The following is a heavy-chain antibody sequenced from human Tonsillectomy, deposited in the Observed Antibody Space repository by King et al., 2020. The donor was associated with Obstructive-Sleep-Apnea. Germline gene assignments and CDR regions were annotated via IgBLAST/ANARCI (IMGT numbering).Heavy chain of an antibody. Sequence: VQLVESGGGLVQPGRSLRLSCAASGFTFDDYAMHWVRQAPGKGLEWVSGISWNSGSIGYADSVKGRFTISRDNAKNSLYLQMNSLRAEDTALYYCAKDRTRGIAAAGGFQHWGQGTLVTVSS. J-gene: IGHJ1*01. V-gene: IGHV3-9*01. CDR3: AKDRTRGIAAAGGFQH. D-gene: IGHD6-13*01. CDR2: ISWNSGSI. CDR1: GFTFDDYA.